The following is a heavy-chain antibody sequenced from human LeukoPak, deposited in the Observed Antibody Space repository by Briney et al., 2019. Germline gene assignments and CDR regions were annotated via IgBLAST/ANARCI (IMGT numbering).Heavy chain of an antibody. CDR3: ARDFEVAGQGYFDY. Sequence: SETLSLTCAVYGGSFSGYYWNWIRQPPGKGLGWLGEVNHSGSTNYNPSLKSRVTISVDTSKNQFSLKLSSVTAADTAVYYCARDFEVAGQGYFDYWGQGTLVTVSS. CDR1: GGSFSGYY. D-gene: IGHD6-19*01. J-gene: IGHJ4*02. V-gene: IGHV4-34*01. CDR2: VNHSGST.